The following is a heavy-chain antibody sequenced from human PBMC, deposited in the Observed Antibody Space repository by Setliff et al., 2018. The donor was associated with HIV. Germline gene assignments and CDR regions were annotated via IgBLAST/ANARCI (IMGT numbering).Heavy chain of an antibody. J-gene: IGHJ4*02. CDR3: ARDPNTGWYYLDF. CDR1: GGSVSNYY. V-gene: IGHV4-4*07. Sequence: PSETLSLTCTVSGGSVSNYYLTWIRQSAGKGLEWIGHINTSGSTKYNPSLKIGLTMSVDSSGNQFSLTLPSVTAADTAVYYCARDPNTGWYYLDFWGPGALVTVSS. D-gene: IGHD6-19*01. CDR2: INTSGST.